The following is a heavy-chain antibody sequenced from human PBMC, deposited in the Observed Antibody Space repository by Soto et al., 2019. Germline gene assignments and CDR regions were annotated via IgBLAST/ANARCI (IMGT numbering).Heavy chain of an antibody. D-gene: IGHD2-15*01. J-gene: IGHJ5*02. CDR2: IYYSGST. CDR3: ARRSVGGSLLYNWFDP. Sequence: SETLSLTCTVSGGSISSSSYYWGWIRQPPGKGLEWIGSIYYSGSTYYNPSLKSRVTISVDTSKNQFSLKLSSVTAADTAVYYCARRSVGGSLLYNWFDPWGQGTLVTVSS. V-gene: IGHV4-39*01. CDR1: GGSISSSSYY.